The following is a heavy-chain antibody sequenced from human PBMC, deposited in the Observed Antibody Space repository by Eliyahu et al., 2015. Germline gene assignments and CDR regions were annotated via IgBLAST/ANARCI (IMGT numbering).Heavy chain of an antibody. J-gene: IGHJ5*02. Sequence: EVQLVESGGGLVKPGRSLRLSCTPSGFXFGVFALSWFRQAPGKGLEWVGFIRTNGYGGSKEYAASVRGRFTISRDEIKSIAYLQMDSLTIEDTAVYYCTRFKDDYGDPDGWFDPWGEGTLVTVSS. CDR1: GFXFGVFA. D-gene: IGHD4-17*01. CDR3: TRFKDDYGDPDGWFDP. V-gene: IGHV3-49*05. CDR2: IRTNGYGGSK.